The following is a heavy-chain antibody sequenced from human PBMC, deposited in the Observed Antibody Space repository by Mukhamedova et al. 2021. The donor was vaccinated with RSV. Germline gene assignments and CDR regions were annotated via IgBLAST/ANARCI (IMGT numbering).Heavy chain of an antibody. V-gene: IGHV3-23*01. CDR2: ISGSGGST. D-gene: IGHD4-17*01. CDR3: AKAGYGDYRADY. Sequence: EWVSAISGSGGSTYYADSVKGRFTISRDNSKNTLSLQMNSLRAEDTAVYYCAKAGYGDYRADYWGQGTLLTVSS. J-gene: IGHJ4*02.